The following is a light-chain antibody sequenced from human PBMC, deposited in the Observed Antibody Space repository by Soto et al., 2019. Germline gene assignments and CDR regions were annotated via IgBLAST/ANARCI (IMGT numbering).Light chain of an antibody. V-gene: IGKV3-11*01. J-gene: IGKJ1*01. CDR2: DAS. CDR1: QSVSNY. CDR3: KQRIKWPPCT. Sequence: EIVLTQSPATLSLSPGERATLSCRASQSVSNYLAWYQQKPGQAPRLLIYDASKRAPGTPARFTGSGSGTDFTLIISSRESEDFAVYYCKQRIKWPPCTFCQGTKVESK.